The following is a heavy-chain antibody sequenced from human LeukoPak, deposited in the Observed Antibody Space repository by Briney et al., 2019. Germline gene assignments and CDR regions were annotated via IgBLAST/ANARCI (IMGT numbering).Heavy chain of an antibody. D-gene: IGHD3-22*01. CDR3: ARGHSYYDSSGPNDY. CDR1: GGSTISSYS. J-gene: IGHJ4*02. V-gene: IGHV4-59*01. CDR2: IYYNGST. Sequence: SETLSLTCTVFGGSTISSYSWKWLRQPPGTGLEWIGYIYYNGSTNYNPSLKSRVTISVDTSKNQFSLRLSSVTAADTAVYYCARGHSYYDSSGPNDYWGQGTLVTVSS.